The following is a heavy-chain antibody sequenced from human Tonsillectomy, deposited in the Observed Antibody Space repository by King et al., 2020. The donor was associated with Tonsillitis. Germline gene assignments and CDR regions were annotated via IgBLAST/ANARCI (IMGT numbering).Heavy chain of an antibody. Sequence: VQLVESGGGLVQPGGSLRLSCAASGFTFSSYAMSWVRQAPGKGLEWVSAISGSGGSTYYADSVKGRFTISRDNSKNTTYVQMNSLRAEDTAVYYCAKEIVGATTWYYGMDVWGQGTTVTVSS. D-gene: IGHD1-26*01. J-gene: IGHJ6*02. CDR3: AKEIVGATTWYYGMDV. V-gene: IGHV3-23*04. CDR1: GFTFSSYA. CDR2: ISGSGGST.